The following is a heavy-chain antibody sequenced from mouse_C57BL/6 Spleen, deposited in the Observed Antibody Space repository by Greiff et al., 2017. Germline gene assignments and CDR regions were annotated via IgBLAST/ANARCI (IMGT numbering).Heavy chain of an antibody. CDR3: AREDYYGSSYGWFAY. J-gene: IGHJ3*01. Sequence: QVQLQQSGAELVKPGASVKISCKASGYAFSSYWMNWVKQRPGKGLEWIGQIYPGDGDTNYNGKFKGKATLTADKSSSTAYMQLSSLTSEDSAVYFCAREDYYGSSYGWFAYWGQGTLVTVSA. CDR1: GYAFSSYW. CDR2: IYPGDGDT. D-gene: IGHD1-1*01. V-gene: IGHV1-80*01.